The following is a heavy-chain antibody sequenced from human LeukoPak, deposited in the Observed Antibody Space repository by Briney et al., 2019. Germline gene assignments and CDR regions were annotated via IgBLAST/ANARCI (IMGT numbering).Heavy chain of an antibody. CDR1: GYTFGGYY. V-gene: IGHV1-2*02. CDR3: ARDYYDSSGYRDY. D-gene: IGHD3-22*01. J-gene: IGHJ4*02. Sequence: ASVKVSCKASGYTFGGYYMHWVRQGPGQGLEWMGWINPNSGGTNYAQKFQGRVTMTRDTSISTAYMELSRLRSDDTAVYYCARDYYDSSGYRDYWGQGTLVTVSS. CDR2: INPNSGGT.